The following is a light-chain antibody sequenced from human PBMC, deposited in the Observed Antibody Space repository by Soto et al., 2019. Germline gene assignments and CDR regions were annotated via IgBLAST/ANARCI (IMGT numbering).Light chain of an antibody. CDR2: DDN. J-gene: IGLJ3*02. CDR1: SSNIGNDY. CDR3: GTWDNNLSVWV. V-gene: IGLV1-51*01. Sequence: QSVLTQPPSVSAAPGQKVTISCSGSSSNIGNDYVSWYQQFPGTAPRLLIYDDNKRPSGIPDRFSGSKSGTSATLGISGLQTGDEADYYCGTWDNNLSVWVFGGGTKLTV.